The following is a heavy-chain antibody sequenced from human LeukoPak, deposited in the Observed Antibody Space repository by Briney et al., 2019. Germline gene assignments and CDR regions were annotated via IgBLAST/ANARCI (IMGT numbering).Heavy chain of an antibody. J-gene: IGHJ5*02. CDR1: GGSISSYY. Sequence: KASETLSLTCTVSGGSISSYYWSWIRQPPGKGLEWIGYIYYSGSTNYNPSLKSRVTISVDTSKNQFSLKLSSVTAADTAVYYCARDPWRSGSYDGFDPWGQGTLVTVSS. CDR2: IYYSGST. V-gene: IGHV4-59*01. CDR3: ARDPWRSGSYDGFDP. D-gene: IGHD3-10*01.